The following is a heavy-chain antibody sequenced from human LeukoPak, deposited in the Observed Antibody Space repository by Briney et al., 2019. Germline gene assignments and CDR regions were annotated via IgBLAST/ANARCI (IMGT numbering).Heavy chain of an antibody. CDR1: GYTFTAYY. D-gene: IGHD2-15*01. J-gene: IGHJ5*02. V-gene: IGHV1-2*06. CDR3: ARGEDIVVYYRNNWFDP. Sequence: WASVKVSCKASGYTFTAYYMHWVRQAPGQGLEWMGRINPSSGGTNYAQKFQGRVTMTRDTSITTAYMELNGLRSDDTAVYYCARGEDIVVYYRNNWFDPWGQGTLVTVSS. CDR2: INPSSGGT.